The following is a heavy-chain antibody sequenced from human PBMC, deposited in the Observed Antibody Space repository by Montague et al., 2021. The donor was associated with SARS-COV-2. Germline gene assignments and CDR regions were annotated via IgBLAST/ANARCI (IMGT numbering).Heavy chain of an antibody. CDR3: ARGRQHINMVVVVVTGGEYYFDF. Sequence: SETLSLTCTISGGSVSSSSYYWGWIRQPPGKGLEWIGTIYNSGGIYFNPSLKSRVTISVDTSKNQFPLKMTCVTAADTAVYYCARGRQHINMVVVVVTGGEYYFDFWGQGTLVAVSS. J-gene: IGHJ4*02. V-gene: IGHV4-39*06. CDR2: IYNSGGI. CDR1: GGSVSSSSYY. D-gene: IGHD3-22*01.